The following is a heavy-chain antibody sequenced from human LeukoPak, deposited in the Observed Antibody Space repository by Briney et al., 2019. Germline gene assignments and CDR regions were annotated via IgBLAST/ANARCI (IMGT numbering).Heavy chain of an antibody. Sequence: PGGALRLSCAASGFTFSCYAISWVRQAPGKGLEWVSAISGSGSSTYYADSVRGRFTISRDNSKNTLYLQMNSLRAEDTAVYYCAKHLVIYPSRWGQGTLVTVSS. CDR3: AKHLVIYPSR. CDR1: GFTFSCYA. J-gene: IGHJ4*02. D-gene: IGHD3-16*02. CDR2: ISGSGSST. V-gene: IGHV3-23*01.